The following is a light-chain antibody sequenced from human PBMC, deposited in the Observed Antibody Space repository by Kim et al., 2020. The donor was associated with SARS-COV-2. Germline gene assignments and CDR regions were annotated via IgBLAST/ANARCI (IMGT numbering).Light chain of an antibody. V-gene: IGLV4-69*01. CDR3: QTWGTGNWV. CDR2: VNSDGSH. Sequence: QLVLTQSPSASASLGASVKLTCTLSSGHSRNAIAWHQQQPEKGPRYLMKVNSDGSHSKGDGIPDRFSGSSSGAERYLTISSLQSDDESDYYCQTWGTGNWVFGGGTQLIVL. CDR1: SGHSRNA. J-gene: IGLJ3*02.